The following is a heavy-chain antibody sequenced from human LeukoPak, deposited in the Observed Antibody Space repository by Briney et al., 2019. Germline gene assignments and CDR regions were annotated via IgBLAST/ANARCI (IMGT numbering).Heavy chain of an antibody. Sequence: PGGTLRLSRAASGFTLSSYWMSWVGQAPGRGLEWVAIIKQDGREKYYADPVKGRFTIHRDNAKNSLYLQMNSLRGEYTAVYYCALRRNFCFDYWGQGTLVTVSS. CDR2: IKQDGREK. CDR3: ALRRNFCFDY. V-gene: IGHV3-7*01. D-gene: IGHD3-3*01. J-gene: IGHJ4*02. CDR1: GFTLSSYW.